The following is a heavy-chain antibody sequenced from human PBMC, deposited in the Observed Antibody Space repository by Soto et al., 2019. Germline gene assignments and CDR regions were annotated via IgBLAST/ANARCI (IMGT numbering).Heavy chain of an antibody. V-gene: IGHV4-59*01. Sequence: QVQLQESGPGLVKPSETLSLTCNVSGGSISSYYWSWIRQPPGKGLEWIGYIYYSGSTNYNPSLKSRVTISVDTSKNQFSLKLSSVTAADTAVYYCARVGRAYYYGMDIWGQGTTVTVSS. J-gene: IGHJ6*02. CDR2: IYYSGST. CDR1: GGSISSYY. CDR3: ARVGRAYYYGMDI.